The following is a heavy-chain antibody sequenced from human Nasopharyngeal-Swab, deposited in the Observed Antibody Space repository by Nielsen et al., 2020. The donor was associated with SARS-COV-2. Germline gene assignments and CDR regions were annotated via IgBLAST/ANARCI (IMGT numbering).Heavy chain of an antibody. J-gene: IGHJ4*02. CDR2: IYYSGST. Sequence: RQAPGKGLEWIGSIYYSGSTYYNPSLKSRVTISVDTSKNQFSLKLSSVTAADTAVYYCARDRGRGYSYGSFHYWGQGALVTVSS. V-gene: IGHV4-39*07. D-gene: IGHD5-18*01. CDR3: ARDRGRGYSYGSFHY.